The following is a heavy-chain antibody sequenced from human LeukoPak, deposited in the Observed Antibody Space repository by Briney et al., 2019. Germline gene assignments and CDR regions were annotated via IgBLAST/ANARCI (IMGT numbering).Heavy chain of an antibody. J-gene: IGHJ4*02. D-gene: IGHD6-19*01. V-gene: IGHV1-8*01. CDR1: GYTFTSYD. Sequence: ASVRVSCKASGYTFTSYDINWVRQATGQGLEWMGWMNPNSGNTGYAQKFQGRVTMTRNTSISTAYMELSSLRSEDTAVYYCARVPMRYSSHFDYWGQGTLVTVSS. CDR3: ARVPMRYSSHFDY. CDR2: MNPNSGNT.